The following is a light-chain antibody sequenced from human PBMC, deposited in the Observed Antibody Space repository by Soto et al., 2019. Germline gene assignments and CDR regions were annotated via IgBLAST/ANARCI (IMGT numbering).Light chain of an antibody. CDR1: QSVSSN. CDR2: DAS. V-gene: IGKV3D-20*02. CDR3: QQRSIWPPWT. Sequence: EIVSTQSPGTLSLSPGERATLSCRASQSVSSNNLAWYQQKLGRAPRLLIYDASIRATGVPARFSGSGSGTDFSLTISSLEPEDFAIYYCQQRSIWPPWTFGQGTKVDIK. J-gene: IGKJ1*01.